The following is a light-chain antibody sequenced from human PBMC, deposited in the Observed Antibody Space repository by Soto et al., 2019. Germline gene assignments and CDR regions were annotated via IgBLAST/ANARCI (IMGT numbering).Light chain of an antibody. V-gene: IGLV2-23*01. J-gene: IGLJ2*01. CDR3: CSYAGSSVVV. CDR2: EGS. CDR1: SSDVGSYNL. Sequence: QSVLTQPASGSGSPGQSSTISCTGTSSDVGSYNLVSWYQQHPGKAPKLMIYEGSKRPSGVSNRFSGSKSGNTASLTISGLQAEDEADYYCCSYAGSSVVVFGGGTKVTVL.